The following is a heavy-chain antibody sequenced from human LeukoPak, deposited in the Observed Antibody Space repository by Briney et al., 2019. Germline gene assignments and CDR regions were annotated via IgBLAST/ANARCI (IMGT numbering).Heavy chain of an antibody. J-gene: IGHJ4*02. CDR2: IYYSGST. Sequence: PPETLSLTCTVSGGSISSYYWSWIRQPPGKGLEWIGYIYYSGSTNYNPSLKSRVTISVDTSKNQFSLKLSSVTAADTAVYYCARVVRGVLGQTQFDYWGQGTLVTVSS. V-gene: IGHV4-59*01. CDR1: GGSISSYY. D-gene: IGHD3-10*01. CDR3: ARVVRGVLGQTQFDY.